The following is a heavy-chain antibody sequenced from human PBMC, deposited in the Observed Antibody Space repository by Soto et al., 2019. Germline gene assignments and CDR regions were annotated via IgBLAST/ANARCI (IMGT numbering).Heavy chain of an antibody. CDR2: IYYSGST. CDR3: ARSGYYDILTGYPNWFDP. V-gene: IGHV4-59*08. CDR1: GGSISSYY. Sequence: PSETLSLTCTVSGGSISSYYWSWIRQPPGKGPEWIGYIYYSGSTNYNPSLKSRVTISVDTSKNQYSLKLSSVTAADTAVYYCARSGYYDILTGYPNWFDPWGQGTLVTVSS. D-gene: IGHD3-9*01. J-gene: IGHJ5*02.